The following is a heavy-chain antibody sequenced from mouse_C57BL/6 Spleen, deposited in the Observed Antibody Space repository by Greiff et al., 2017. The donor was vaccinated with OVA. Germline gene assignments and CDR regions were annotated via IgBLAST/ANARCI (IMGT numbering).Heavy chain of an antibody. CDR1: GYAFSSSW. CDR3: ARWDYGKWYFDV. J-gene: IGHJ1*03. CDR2: IYPGDGDT. Sequence: VQLQQSGPELVKPGASVKISCKASGYAFSSSWMNWVKQRPGKGLEWIGRIYPGDGDTNYNGKFKGKATLTADKSSSTAYMQLSSLTSEDSAVYFCARWDYGKWYFDVWGTGTTVTVSS. V-gene: IGHV1-82*01. D-gene: IGHD1-1*01.